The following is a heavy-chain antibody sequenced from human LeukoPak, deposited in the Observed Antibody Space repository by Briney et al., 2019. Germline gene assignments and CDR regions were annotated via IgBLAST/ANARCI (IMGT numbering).Heavy chain of an antibody. CDR3: AKVLTKYNWNNGFYY. D-gene: IGHD1/OR15-1a*01. CDR1: GFTFSSYG. CDR2: ISYDGSNK. V-gene: IGHV3-30*18. J-gene: IGHJ4*02. Sequence: PGGSLRLTCAASGFTFSSYGMHWVRQAPGKGLEWVALISYDGSNKYYPDSVKGRFTISRDNSKNTLYLQMNSLRAEDTAVYYCAKVLTKYNWNNGFYYWGQGTLVTVSS.